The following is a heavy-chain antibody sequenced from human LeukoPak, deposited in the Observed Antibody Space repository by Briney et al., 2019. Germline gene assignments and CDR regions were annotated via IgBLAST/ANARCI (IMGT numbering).Heavy chain of an antibody. V-gene: IGHV3-33*08. CDR1: GFTFSSYW. CDR3: ARLWGGNGYSGGSLDL. D-gene: IGHD3-16*01. CDR2: VWFDGRNR. J-gene: IGHJ5*02. Sequence: GGSLRLSCAASGFTFSSYWMSWVRQAPGKGLEWLAVVWFDGRNRDYADSVKGRFTISRDNSNNMAFLQMDRLRAEDTAVYYCARLWGGNGYSGGSLDLWGQGTLVTVSS.